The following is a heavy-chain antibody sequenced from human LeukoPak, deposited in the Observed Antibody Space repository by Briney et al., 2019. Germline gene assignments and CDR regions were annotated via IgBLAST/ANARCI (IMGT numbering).Heavy chain of an antibody. CDR2: ISYDGSNK. V-gene: IGHV3-30*04. D-gene: IGHD2-15*01. Sequence: GGSLRLSCAASGFTFSSYAMHWVRQAPGKGLEWVAVISYDGSNKYYADSVKGRFTISRDNSKNTLYLQMNSLRAEDTAVYYCARGPDIVVVVAATDYWGQGTLVTVSS. CDR1: GFTFSSYA. CDR3: ARGPDIVVVVAATDY. J-gene: IGHJ4*02.